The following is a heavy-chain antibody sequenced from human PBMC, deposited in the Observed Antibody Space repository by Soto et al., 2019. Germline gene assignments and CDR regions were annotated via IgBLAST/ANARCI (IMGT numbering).Heavy chain of an antibody. CDR1: GGSFSGYY. J-gene: IGHJ6*02. CDR3: ARDRLGMVRGVRRRYGMDV. CDR2: INHSGST. V-gene: IGHV4-34*01. D-gene: IGHD3-10*01. Sequence: PSETLSLTCAVYGGSFSGYYWSWIRQPPGKGLEWIGEINHSGSTNYNPSLKSRVTISVDTSKNQFSLKLSSVTAADTAVYYCARDRLGMVRGVRRRYGMDVWGQGTTVTVS.